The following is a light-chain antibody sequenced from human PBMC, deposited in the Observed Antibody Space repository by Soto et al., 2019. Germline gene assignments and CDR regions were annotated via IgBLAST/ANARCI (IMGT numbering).Light chain of an antibody. Sequence: EIVMTQSPATLSVSPGERATLSCRASQSVSSNLAWYQQKPGQAPRLLIYGASTRATGIPARFSGSGSGTEFTLTISRLQSEDFAVYYCQQYNNWPYTFGQETKLEIK. CDR3: QQYNNWPYT. CDR1: QSVSSN. J-gene: IGKJ2*01. CDR2: GAS. V-gene: IGKV3-15*01.